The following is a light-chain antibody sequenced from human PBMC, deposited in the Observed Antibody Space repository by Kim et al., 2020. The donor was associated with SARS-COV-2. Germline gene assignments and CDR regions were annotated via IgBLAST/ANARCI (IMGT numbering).Light chain of an antibody. Sequence: LTQPASVSASPGQSITVSCTGTTSDVGAHDSVSWYQHHPGKAPKLMIYDVIKWPSGFSNRFSGSKSANTAFLTISDIQAEDEADYYCSSYTTIDTYVFGSGTKVTVL. CDR3: SSYTTIDTYV. CDR2: DVI. CDR1: TSDVGAHDS. J-gene: IGLJ1*01. V-gene: IGLV2-14*03.